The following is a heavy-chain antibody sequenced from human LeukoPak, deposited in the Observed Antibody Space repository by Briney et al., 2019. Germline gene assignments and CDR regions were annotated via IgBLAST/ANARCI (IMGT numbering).Heavy chain of an antibody. V-gene: IGHV1-2*06. J-gene: IGHJ3*02. CDR2: INPNSGGT. Sequence: ASVKVSCKASGYTFTGYYMHWVRQAPGQGLEWVGRINPNSGGTNYAQKFQGRVTMTRDTSISTAYMELSRLRSDDTAVYYCAREGGDPAWFDIWGQGTMVTVSS. CDR3: AREGGDPAWFDI. D-gene: IGHD3-10*01. CDR1: GYTFTGYY.